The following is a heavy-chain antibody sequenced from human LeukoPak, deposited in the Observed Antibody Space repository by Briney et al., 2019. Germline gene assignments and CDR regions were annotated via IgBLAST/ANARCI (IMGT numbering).Heavy chain of an antibody. Sequence: GGSLRLSCAASGFTFSSYSMNWVRQAPGKGLEWVSSISSSSYIYYADSVKGRFTISRDNAKNSLYLQMNSLRAEDTAVYYCARDGTYYYGSEVRGNWFDPWGQGTLVTVSS. CDR1: GFTFSSYS. CDR2: ISSSSYI. J-gene: IGHJ5*02. CDR3: ARDGTYYYGSEVRGNWFDP. V-gene: IGHV3-21*01. D-gene: IGHD3-10*01.